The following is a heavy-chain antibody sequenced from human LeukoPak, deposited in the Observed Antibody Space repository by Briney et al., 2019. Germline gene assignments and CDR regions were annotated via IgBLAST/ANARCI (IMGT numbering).Heavy chain of an antibody. Sequence: PSETLSLTCAVSGGPFSGYFWSWIRQSSGKGLEWIGEIHNSGTTNYNPSLNSRVTISEDTSKNQFYLNLSSVTAADTAVYCCARRYYYNLGSFPFDFWGQGTLVTVSS. CDR2: IHNSGTT. D-gene: IGHD3-10*01. CDR3: ARRYYYNLGSFPFDF. CDR1: GGPFSGYF. J-gene: IGHJ4*02. V-gene: IGHV4-34*01.